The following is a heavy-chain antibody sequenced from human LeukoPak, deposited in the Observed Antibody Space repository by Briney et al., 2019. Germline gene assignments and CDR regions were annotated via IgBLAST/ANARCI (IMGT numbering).Heavy chain of an antibody. CDR1: GYTFTIYG. CDR2: ISGLNGNT. V-gene: IGHV1-18*01. CDR3: ARGVYGGRSDY. Sequence: ASVKVSCTTSGYTFTIYGIGCVRQAPGQGLEWKGWISGLNGNTNYAQKVQGSISMTTDTSTTAAYMELRSLRSDDTAVYYCARGVYGGRSDYGGQGTLVTVPS. D-gene: IGHD4-23*01. J-gene: IGHJ4*02.